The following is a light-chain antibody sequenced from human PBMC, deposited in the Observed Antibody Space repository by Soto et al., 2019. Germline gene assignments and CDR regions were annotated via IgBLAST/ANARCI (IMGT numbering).Light chain of an antibody. J-gene: IGLJ7*01. CDR3: AAWDKSLNAVV. Sequence: QLVLSQPPSTSGTPGQGVTISCSGSSSNIGTNTVNWYQQLSGTAPKLLIYKNDQRPSGVPDRFSGSKSGTSASLAISGLQSEDEADYYCAAWDKSLNAVVFGGGTQLTVL. V-gene: IGLV1-44*01. CDR2: KND. CDR1: SSNIGTNT.